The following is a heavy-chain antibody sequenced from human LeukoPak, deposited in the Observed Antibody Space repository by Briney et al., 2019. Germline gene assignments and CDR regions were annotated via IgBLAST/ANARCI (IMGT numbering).Heavy chain of an antibody. Sequence: SETLSPTCTVSGGSISSYYWSWIRQPAGKGLEWIGRIYTSGSTNYNPSLKSRVTMSVDTSKNQFSLKLSSVTAADTAVYYCARGGKYSSSWYRTGGDAFDIWGQGTMVTVSS. D-gene: IGHD6-13*01. J-gene: IGHJ3*02. CDR3: ARGGKYSSSWYRTGGDAFDI. CDR1: GGSISSYY. CDR2: IYTSGST. V-gene: IGHV4-4*07.